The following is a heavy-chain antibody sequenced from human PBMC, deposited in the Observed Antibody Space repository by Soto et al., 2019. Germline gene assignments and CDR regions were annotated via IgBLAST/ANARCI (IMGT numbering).Heavy chain of an antibody. CDR1: GFTFSNYA. CDR2: ISGSGGST. CDR3: AKDSLLILSGEVYNQKFDY. V-gene: IGHV3-23*01. D-gene: IGHD3-10*01. J-gene: IGHJ4*02. Sequence: EVHLLESGGGLVQPGGSLRLSCAASGFTFSNYAMSWVRQAPGKGLEWVTGISGSGGSTYDVDSVEGRFTISRDNSKNTLYLQMNSLTADDTAVYYCAKDSLLILSGEVYNQKFDYWGQGALVTVSS.